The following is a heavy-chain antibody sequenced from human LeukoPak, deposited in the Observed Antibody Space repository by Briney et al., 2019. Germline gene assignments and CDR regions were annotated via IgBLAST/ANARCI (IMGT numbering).Heavy chain of an antibody. CDR3: AKDIGPTVTPEAVGYYYYYGMDV. J-gene: IGHJ6*02. V-gene: IGHV3-74*01. CDR1: GNYW. CDR2: INSDGSWT. D-gene: IGHD4-17*01. Sequence: SGGSLRLSCAASGNYWMHWVRQVPGKGLVWVSHINSDGSWTSYADSVKGRFTISKDNAKNTVYLQMNSLRAEDTALYYCAKDIGPTVTPEAVGYYYYYGMDVWGQGTTVTVSS.